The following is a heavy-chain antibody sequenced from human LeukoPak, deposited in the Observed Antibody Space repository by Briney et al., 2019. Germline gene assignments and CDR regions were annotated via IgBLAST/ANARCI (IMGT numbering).Heavy chain of an antibody. J-gene: IGHJ3*02. V-gene: IGHV4-30-4*08. CDR3: ASAHSRYCSSTSCYRTHAFDI. D-gene: IGHD2-2*01. CDR2: IYYSGST. Sequence: SETLSLTCTVSGGSISSGDYYWSWIRQPPGKGLEWIGYIYYSGSTYYNPSLKSRVTISVDTSKNQFSLKLSSVTAADTAVYYCASAHSRYCSSTSCYRTHAFDIWGQGTMVTVSS. CDR1: GGSISSGDYY.